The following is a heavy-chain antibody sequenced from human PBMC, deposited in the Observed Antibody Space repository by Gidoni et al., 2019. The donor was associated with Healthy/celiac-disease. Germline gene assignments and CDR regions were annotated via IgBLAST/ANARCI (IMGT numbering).Heavy chain of an antibody. CDR3: ARDYCSGGSCYGLDAFDI. J-gene: IGHJ3*02. Sequence: QVQLVQSGAEVKKPGASVKVSCQASGYTFTSFAMHWVRQAPGQRLEWMGWINAGNGNTKYSQKFQGRVTITRDTSASTAYMELSSLRSEDTAVYYCARDYCSGGSCYGLDAFDIWGQGTMVTVSS. V-gene: IGHV1-3*01. CDR1: GYTFTSFA. CDR2: INAGNGNT. D-gene: IGHD2-15*01.